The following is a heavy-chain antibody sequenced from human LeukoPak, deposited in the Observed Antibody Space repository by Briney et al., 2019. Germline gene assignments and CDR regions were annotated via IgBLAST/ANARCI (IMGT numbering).Heavy chain of an antibody. CDR2: ISSSGGTM. V-gene: IGHV3-48*04. D-gene: IGHD3-3*02. Sequence: PGGSLRLSCAASGFTFSSYSMNWVRQAPGKGLEWLSYISSSGGTMYYADSVKGRFIISRDNAKNSLYLQMNSLRVDDTAIYYCTRGFDISDYWGQGTVVTVSS. CDR3: TRGFDISDY. CDR1: GFTFSSYS. J-gene: IGHJ4*02.